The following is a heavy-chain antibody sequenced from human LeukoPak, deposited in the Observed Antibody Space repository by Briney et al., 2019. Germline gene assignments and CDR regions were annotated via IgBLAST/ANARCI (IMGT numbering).Heavy chain of an antibody. Sequence: SETLSLTCTVSGGSITTYYWSWIRQPPGKGLEWIGYIYYTGSTNYNPSLKSRVTISVDMSKNQFSLKLTSVTAADTAVYYCATKGPRRGYFDYWGQGTLVAVSS. CDR3: ATKGPRRGYFDY. CDR2: IYYTGST. J-gene: IGHJ4*02. V-gene: IGHV4-59*01. CDR1: GGSITTYY.